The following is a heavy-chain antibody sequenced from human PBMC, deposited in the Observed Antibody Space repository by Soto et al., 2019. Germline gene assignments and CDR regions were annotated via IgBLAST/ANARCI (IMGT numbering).Heavy chain of an antibody. Sequence: EVQLVESGGGLVQPGGSLRLSCAASGFRFIDYWMTWVRQAPGKGLEWVANIKHEVIEKRNEDSGKGRFTMARDNAKSVLDPQMNSLTADDTAVYYCARRLLHDYGDYGCFQYWGRGTLVAVSS. V-gene: IGHV3-7*01. CDR2: IKHEVIEK. J-gene: IGHJ1*01. CDR1: GFRFIDYW. CDR3: ARRLLHDYGDYGCFQY. D-gene: IGHD4-17*01.